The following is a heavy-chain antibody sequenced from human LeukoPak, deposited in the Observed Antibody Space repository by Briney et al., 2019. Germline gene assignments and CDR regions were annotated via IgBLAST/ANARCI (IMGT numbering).Heavy chain of an antibody. CDR1: GYTFTDYY. CDR2: INPNSGGT. D-gene: IGHD6-13*01. J-gene: IGHJ4*02. Sequence: GASVKVACKASGYTFTDYYMHWVRQAPGQGLEWMGWINPNSGGTNYAQKFQGRVTMTRDTSISTAYMELSRLRSDDTAVYYCARASGSWPEKDYWGQGTLVTVSS. CDR3: ARASGSWPEKDY. V-gene: IGHV1-2*02.